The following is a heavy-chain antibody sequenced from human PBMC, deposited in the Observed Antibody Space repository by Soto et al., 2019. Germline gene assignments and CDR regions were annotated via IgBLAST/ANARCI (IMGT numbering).Heavy chain of an antibody. J-gene: IGHJ5*02. CDR1: GYSMQRSGDY. D-gene: IGHD2-8*02. Sequence: QVHLQESGPGLVKSSQTLSLACTVTGYSMQRSGDYWSWIREVPGQVLEWLGYIFVSGTTYYNPSFKRRVIMTVDTSRNQFFLNLTAVTAADTGVYYCARELLAPTRGWFDPWGQGTLVRVSS. CDR3: ARELLAPTRGWFDP. CDR2: IFVSGTT. V-gene: IGHV4-31*03.